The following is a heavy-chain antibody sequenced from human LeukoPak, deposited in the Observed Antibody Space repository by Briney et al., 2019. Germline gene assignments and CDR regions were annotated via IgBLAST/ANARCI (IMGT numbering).Heavy chain of an antibody. CDR1: GFNFNIYA. CDR3: AKDQHGYDKPIDY. Sequence: PGGSLRLSCAASGFNFNIYAMNWVRQASGKGLEWVSTISGSGSSTYYADSVKGRFTISRDNSKNTLYLQMNSLRAEDTAVYFCAKDQHGYDKPIDYWGQGTLVTVSS. J-gene: IGHJ4*02. V-gene: IGHV3-23*01. CDR2: ISGSGSST. D-gene: IGHD5-12*01.